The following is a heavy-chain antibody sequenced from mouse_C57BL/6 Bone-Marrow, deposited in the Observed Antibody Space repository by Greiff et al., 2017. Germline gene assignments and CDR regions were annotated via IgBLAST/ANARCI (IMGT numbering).Heavy chain of an antibody. V-gene: IGHV1-55*01. D-gene: IGHD2-4*01. Sequence: VQLQQPGAELVKPGASVKMSCKASGYTFTSYWITWVKQRPGQGLEWIGDIYPGSGSTNYNEKFKSKATLTVDTSSSTAYMQLSSLTSEDSAVYYCAREKLGLRWYFDVWGTGTTVTVSS. CDR3: AREKLGLRWYFDV. CDR2: IYPGSGST. J-gene: IGHJ1*03. CDR1: GYTFTSYW.